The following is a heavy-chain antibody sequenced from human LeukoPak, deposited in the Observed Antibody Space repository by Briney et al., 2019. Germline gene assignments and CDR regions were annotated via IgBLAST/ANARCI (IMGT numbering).Heavy chain of an antibody. Sequence: PGGSLRLSCTASGFIFSSYSMNWVRQAPGKGLEWVSSITTRSTYIYYADSVKGRFTISRDNSRNTLSLQMNSLRVEDTAVYYCAVAGSGTFDIWGQGTVVIVSS. J-gene: IGHJ3*02. CDR1: GFIFSSYS. CDR3: AVAGSGTFDI. D-gene: IGHD3-10*01. CDR2: ITTRSTYI. V-gene: IGHV3-21*04.